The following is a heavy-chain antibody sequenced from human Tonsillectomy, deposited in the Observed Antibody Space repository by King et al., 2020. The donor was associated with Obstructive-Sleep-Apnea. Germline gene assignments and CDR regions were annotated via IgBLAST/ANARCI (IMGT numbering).Heavy chain of an antibody. J-gene: IGHJ2*01. CDR2: IGSSGDP. CDR1: GFTFSSYD. V-gene: IGHV3-13*05. D-gene: IGHD6-13*01. CDR3: ARGGGSSSWYQWYFDL. Sequence: VQLVESGGGLVQPGGSLRLSCAASGFTFSSYDMYWVRQATGKGLEWGSTIGSSGDPDLPVSVKRRVTGSRENARNTLYLQMNSLRAGDTAVYYCARGGGSSSWYQWYFDLWGRGTLVTVSS.